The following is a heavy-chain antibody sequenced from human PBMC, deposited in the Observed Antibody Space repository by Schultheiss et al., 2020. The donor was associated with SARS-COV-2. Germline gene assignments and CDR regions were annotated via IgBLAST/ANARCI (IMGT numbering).Heavy chain of an antibody. Sequence: GGSLRLSCAASGFTFDDYAMHWVRQAPGKGLEWVSVIYSGGSTYYADSVKGRFTISRDNSKNTLYLQMNSLRAEDTAVYYCAKDVNWTFDYWGQGTLVTVSS. V-gene: IGHV3-NL1*01. CDR3: AKDVNWTFDY. D-gene: IGHD1-1*01. CDR1: GFTFDDYA. CDR2: IYSGGST. J-gene: IGHJ4*02.